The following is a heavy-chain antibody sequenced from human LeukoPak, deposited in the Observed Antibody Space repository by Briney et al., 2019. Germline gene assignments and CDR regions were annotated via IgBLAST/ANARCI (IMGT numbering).Heavy chain of an antibody. CDR1: GGTSSSYT. Sequence: GSSVKVSCKASGGTSSSYTISWVRQAPGQGLEWMGRIIPILGIANYAQKFQGRVTITADKSTSTAYMELSSLSSEDTAVYYCASTRSSSWFDPWGQGTLVTVSS. CDR2: IIPILGIA. V-gene: IGHV1-69*02. D-gene: IGHD2-2*01. J-gene: IGHJ5*02. CDR3: ASTRSSSWFDP.